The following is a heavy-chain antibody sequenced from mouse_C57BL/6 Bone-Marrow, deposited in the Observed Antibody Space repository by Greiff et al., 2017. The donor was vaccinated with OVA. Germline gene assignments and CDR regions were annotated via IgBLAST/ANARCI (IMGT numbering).Heavy chain of an antibody. CDR1: GFTFTDYY. CDR2: IRNKANGYTT. D-gene: IGHD4-1*01. V-gene: IGHV7-3*01. Sequence: EVNLVESGGGLVQPGGSLSLSCAASGFTFTDYYMSWVRQPPGKALEWLGFIRNKANGYTTEYSASVKGRFTISRDNSQSILYLQMNALRAEDSATYYCARYRLVFDYWGQGTTLTVSS. J-gene: IGHJ2*01. CDR3: ARYRLVFDY.